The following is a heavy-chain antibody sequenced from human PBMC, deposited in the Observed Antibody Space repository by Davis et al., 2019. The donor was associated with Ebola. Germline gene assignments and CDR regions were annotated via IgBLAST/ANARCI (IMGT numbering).Heavy chain of an antibody. V-gene: IGHV1-46*01. CDR1: GYTYTSYY. D-gene: IGHD6-19*01. J-gene: IGHJ5*02. Sequence: AASVKVSCKASGYTYTSYYMHWVRQAPGQGLEWMGIINPSGGSTSYAQKFQGRVTMTRDTSTSTVYMELSSLRSEDTAVYYCARHRRGVVAVAATGWFDPWGQGTLVTVSS. CDR2: INPSGGST. CDR3: ARHRRGVVAVAATGWFDP.